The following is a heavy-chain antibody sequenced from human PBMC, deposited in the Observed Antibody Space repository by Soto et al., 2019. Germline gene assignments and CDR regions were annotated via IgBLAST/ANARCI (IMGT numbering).Heavy chain of an antibody. V-gene: IGHV4-59*11. CDR3: AGSFYGSTFGP. J-gene: IGHJ5*02. D-gene: IGHD3-10*01. Sequence: SETLSLTCSVSGDSMSSHYWSWIRQPPGKGLEWIGFAFYSGSTNYNPSLKSRVTISVDTSQNQVSLKLNSVTAADTAIYYCAGSFYGSTFGPWGQGILVTVSS. CDR1: GDSMSSHY. CDR2: AFYSGST.